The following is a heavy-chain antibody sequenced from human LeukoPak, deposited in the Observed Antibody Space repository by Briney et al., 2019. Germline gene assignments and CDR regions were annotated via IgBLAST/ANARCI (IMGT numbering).Heavy chain of an antibody. CDR2: IKGDGSEK. CDR1: GFTFSRYW. Sequence: TGGSLRLSCAASGFTFSRYWMTWVGQAPGKGLEWVGNIKGDGSEKYYVDSVKGRFTISRDNAKNSLYLQMNSLRAEDTAVYYCAKGDSAVGTFDYWGQGTLVTVSS. J-gene: IGHJ4*02. V-gene: IGHV3-7*01. CDR3: AKGDSAVGTFDY. D-gene: IGHD5-18*01.